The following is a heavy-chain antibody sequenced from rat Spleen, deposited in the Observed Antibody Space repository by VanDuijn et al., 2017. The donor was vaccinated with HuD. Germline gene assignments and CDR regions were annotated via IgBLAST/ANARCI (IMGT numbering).Heavy chain of an antibody. D-gene: IGHD3-4*01. CDR2: ISDTGGRL. CDR1: GFTFNNYW. Sequence: EVQLVESGGGLVQPGRSLKLSCVASGFTFNNYWMTWIRQAPGKGLEWVASISDTGGRLYYPDSVKGRFTISRDNAKSTLYLQMDSLRSEDTATYYCASPNNVFAYWGQGTLVTVSS. J-gene: IGHJ3*01. V-gene: IGHV5-31*01. CDR3: ASPNNVFAY.